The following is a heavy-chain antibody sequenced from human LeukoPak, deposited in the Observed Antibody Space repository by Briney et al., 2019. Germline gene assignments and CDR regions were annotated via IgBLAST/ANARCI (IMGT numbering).Heavy chain of an antibody. CDR3: ARAYGDSTYYYYYYYMDV. CDR2: ISTSGSTI. CDR1: GFTFSSCE. J-gene: IGHJ6*03. D-gene: IGHD4-17*01. V-gene: IGHV3-48*03. Sequence: GGSLRLSCAASGFTFSSCEMNWVGQAPGKGLEWVSYISTSGSTIYYADSVKGRFTISRDNAKNSLYLQMNSLRAEDTALYYCARAYGDSTYYYYYYYMDVWGKGTTVTVSS.